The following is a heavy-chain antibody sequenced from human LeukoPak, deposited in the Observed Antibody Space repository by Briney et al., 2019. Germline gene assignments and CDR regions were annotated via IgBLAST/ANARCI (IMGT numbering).Heavy chain of an antibody. CDR2: INPNSSGT. Sequence: ASVKVSCKASGYTFTRYYMHWVRQAPGQGLEWMGWINPNSSGTNYAQKFQGRVTMTRDTSISTAYMELSSLRSEDTAVYYCARDLERLYGDGISFDYWGQGTLVTASS. CDR3: ARDLERLYGDGISFDY. J-gene: IGHJ4*02. D-gene: IGHD4-17*01. CDR1: GYTFTRYY. V-gene: IGHV1-2*02.